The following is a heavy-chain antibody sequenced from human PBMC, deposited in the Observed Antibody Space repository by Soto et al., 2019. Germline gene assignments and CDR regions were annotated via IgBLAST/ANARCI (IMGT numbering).Heavy chain of an antibody. J-gene: IGHJ4*02. D-gene: IGHD3-10*01. CDR2: ISSSGSYT. V-gene: IGHV3-11*05. CDR1: GFTFSSYA. Sequence: PGGSLRLSCAASGFTFSSYAMSWVRQAPGKGLEWVSHISSSGSYTNYADSVKGRFTISRDNAKNSLYLQMNSLRAEDTAVYYCARGLDYYGSGSYYWGQGTLVTVSS. CDR3: ARGLDYYGSGSYY.